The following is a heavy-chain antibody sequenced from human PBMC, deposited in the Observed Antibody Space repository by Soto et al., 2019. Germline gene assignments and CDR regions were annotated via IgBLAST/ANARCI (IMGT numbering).Heavy chain of an antibody. D-gene: IGHD3-10*01. CDR3: ARGLDKSAGGAFDI. V-gene: IGHV3-33*01. CDR1: AFPFSRSA. CDR2: IPHDGNNE. J-gene: IGHJ3*02. Sequence: QVQLVGSGGGVVQPGGSLSLSCAASAFPFSRSAMHWLRQDPGKGLEWVAVIPHDGNNEDYTDSVRGRFTISRDNSKNTFYLQMNSLRGEDTAVYYCARGLDKSAGGAFDIWGQGTMVTVSS.